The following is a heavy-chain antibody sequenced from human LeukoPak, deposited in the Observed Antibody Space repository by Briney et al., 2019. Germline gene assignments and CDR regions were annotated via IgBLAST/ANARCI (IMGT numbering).Heavy chain of an antibody. J-gene: IGHJ4*02. CDR1: GFTFSSYW. D-gene: IGHD3-10*01. CDR3: ATPWTAAGSGPG. V-gene: IGHV3-74*03. Sequence: GGSLRISCAASGFTFSSYWMHWVRRAPGKGLVWVSHINSDGSSTKYADSVKGRFTISRDNAKNTLYLQMNNMRAEDTAVYYCATPWTAAGSGPGWGQGTLVTVSS. CDR2: INSDGSST.